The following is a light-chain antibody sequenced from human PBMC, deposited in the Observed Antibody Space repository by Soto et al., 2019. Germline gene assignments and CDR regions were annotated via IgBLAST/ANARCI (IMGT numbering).Light chain of an antibody. Sequence: EIVFIQSPATLSLSPGERATLSCRASQSVGSYLAWYQHKPGQAPRLLIYDASNRATGIPARFSGSGSGTDFTLTISSLEPEDFAVYYCQQRSDWPRTFGQGTKVDI. CDR3: QQRSDWPRT. J-gene: IGKJ1*01. CDR2: DAS. CDR1: QSVGSY. V-gene: IGKV3-11*01.